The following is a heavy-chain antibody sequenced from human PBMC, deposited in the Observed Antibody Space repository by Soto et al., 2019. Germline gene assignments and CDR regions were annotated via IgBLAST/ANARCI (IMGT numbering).Heavy chain of an antibody. CDR3: ASGYSYGYLAAAGTPPFDY. D-gene: IGHD5-18*01. Sequence: ASVKVSCKASGGTFSSYAISWVRQAPGQGLEWMGGIIPIFGTANYAQKFQGRVTITADESTSTAYMELSSLRSEDTAVYYCASGYSYGYLAAAGTPPFDYWGQGTLVTGS. CDR2: IIPIFGTA. CDR1: GGTFSSYA. V-gene: IGHV1-69*13. J-gene: IGHJ4*02.